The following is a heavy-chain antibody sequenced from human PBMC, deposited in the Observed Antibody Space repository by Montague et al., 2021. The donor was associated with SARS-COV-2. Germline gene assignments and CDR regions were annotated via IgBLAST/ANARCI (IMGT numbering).Heavy chain of an antibody. CDR1: GGSISSYY. Sequence: SETLSLTCTVSGGSISSYYWSWIRQSAGKGLEWIGRLYITGSTNYNSALEGRVTMSVDTSRNQFYLKLTSVTAADTAVYYCASIPTRLNTVRGVIDNRGQGVLVTVSS. CDR2: LYITGST. J-gene: IGHJ4*02. CDR3: ASIPTRLNTVRGVIDN. D-gene: IGHD3-10*01. V-gene: IGHV4-4*07.